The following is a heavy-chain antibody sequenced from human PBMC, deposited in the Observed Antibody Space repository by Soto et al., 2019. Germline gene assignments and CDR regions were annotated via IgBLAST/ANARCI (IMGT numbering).Heavy chain of an antibody. D-gene: IGHD2-2*02. Sequence: GGSLRRSCAASGFIFSSYAMHGVRQAPGKGLEWVALISYDGAKKDHADSVKGRFSVFRDNSKNTLYLQMNSLRPEDTAVYYCAQGIPGYYYGMDVWGQGTTVTVSS. V-gene: IGHV3-30-3*01. CDR1: GFIFSSYA. CDR3: AQGIPGYYYGMDV. CDR2: ISYDGAKK. J-gene: IGHJ6*02.